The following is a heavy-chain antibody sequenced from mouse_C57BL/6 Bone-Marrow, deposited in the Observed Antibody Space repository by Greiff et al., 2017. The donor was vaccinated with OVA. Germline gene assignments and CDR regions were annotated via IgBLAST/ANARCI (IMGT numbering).Heavy chain of an antibody. CDR2: IYWDDDK. J-gene: IGHJ1*03. D-gene: IGHD1-1*01. Sequence: QVTLKVCGPGILQSSQTLSLTCSFSGFSLSTSGMGVSWIRQPSGKGLEWLAHIYWDDDKRYNPSLKSRLTISKDTSRNQVFLKITSVDTADTATYYCARREGPYYYGSSRDWYFDVWGTGTTVTVSS. V-gene: IGHV8-12*01. CDR3: ARREGPYYYGSSRDWYFDV. CDR1: GFSLSTSGMG.